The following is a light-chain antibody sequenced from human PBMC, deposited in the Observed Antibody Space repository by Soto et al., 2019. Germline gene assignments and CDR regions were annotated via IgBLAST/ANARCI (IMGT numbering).Light chain of an antibody. V-gene: IGKV2-28*01. Sequence: DIVMTQSPLSLPVTPGEAASISCGPSQSLLHKNGNNYFNWYLQKPGQSPQLLIYMGSNRSSGVPDRFSGGGSGTDFTLKISRVEAEDVGIYYCMQALQTPITFGQGTRLEIK. J-gene: IGKJ5*01. CDR3: MQALQTPIT. CDR2: MGS. CDR1: QSLLHKNGNNY.